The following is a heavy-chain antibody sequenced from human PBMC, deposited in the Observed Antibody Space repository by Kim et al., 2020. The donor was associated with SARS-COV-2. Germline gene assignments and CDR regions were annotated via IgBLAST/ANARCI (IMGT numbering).Heavy chain of an antibody. J-gene: IGHJ3*02. Sequence: VKCRFTISRDNANNPLYLQMNSQRAEDTAVYYCARDFVIAAAGTKGAFDIWGQGTMVTVSS. V-gene: IGHV3-11*06. CDR3: ARDFVIAAAGTKGAFDI. D-gene: IGHD6-13*01.